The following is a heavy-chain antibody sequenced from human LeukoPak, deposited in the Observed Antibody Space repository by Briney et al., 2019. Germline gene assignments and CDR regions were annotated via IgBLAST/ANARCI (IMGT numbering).Heavy chain of an antibody. CDR1: GGSISSTNYY. CDR2: TSYSGST. V-gene: IGHV4-39*02. CDR3: ARDYLAYGMDV. J-gene: IGHJ6*02. D-gene: IGHD2-21*01. Sequence: SETLSLTCTVSGGSISSTNYYWGWIRQPPGKGLEWIGSTSYSGSTYYNPSRKSRVSIFVDTSKNQFSLKLSSVTAADTAVYYCARDYLAYGMDVWGQGTTVTVSS.